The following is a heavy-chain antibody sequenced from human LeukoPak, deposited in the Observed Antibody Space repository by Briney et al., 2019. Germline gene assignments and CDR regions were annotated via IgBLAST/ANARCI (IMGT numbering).Heavy chain of an antibody. J-gene: IGHJ4*02. CDR3: ARVRYYYDSSGWNYFDY. V-gene: IGHV1-18*01. Sequence: GASVKVSCKASGYRFTSYGISWVRQAPGQGLEWMGWISAYNGNTNYAQKLQGRVTMTTDTSTSTAYMELRSLRSDDTAVYYCARVRYYYDSSGWNYFDYWGQGTLVTVSS. D-gene: IGHD3-22*01. CDR2: ISAYNGNT. CDR1: GYRFTSYG.